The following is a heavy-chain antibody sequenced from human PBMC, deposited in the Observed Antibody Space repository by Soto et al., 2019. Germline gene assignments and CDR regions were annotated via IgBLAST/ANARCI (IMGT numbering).Heavy chain of an antibody. CDR2: IWYDGSNK. CDR3: ARDPKKYNWDNDAFDI. V-gene: IGHV3-33*01. Sequence: QVQLVEAGGGVVQPGRSLRLSCAASGFTFSSYGMHWVRQAPGKGLEWVAVIWYDGSNKYYADSVKGRFTISRDNSKNTRYLQMNSLRAEDTAVYYCARDPKKYNWDNDAFDIWGQGTMVTVSS. D-gene: IGHD1-1*01. CDR1: GFTFSSYG. J-gene: IGHJ3*02.